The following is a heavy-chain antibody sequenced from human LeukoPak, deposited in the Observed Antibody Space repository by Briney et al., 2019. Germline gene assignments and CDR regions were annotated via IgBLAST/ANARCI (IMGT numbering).Heavy chain of an antibody. CDR1: GFIFTSYW. CDR2: IRQDGGAT. D-gene: IGHD5-18*01. J-gene: IGHJ4*02. Sequence: GGSLRLSCTASGFIFTSYWMTWVRRAPGKGLEWVANIRQDGGATYYGGSVKGRFTISRGNAKNSLFLQMNSLRVEDTAIYYCATSKDTAGGPYWGQGTLVAVSS. CDR3: ATSKDTAGGPY. V-gene: IGHV3-7*01.